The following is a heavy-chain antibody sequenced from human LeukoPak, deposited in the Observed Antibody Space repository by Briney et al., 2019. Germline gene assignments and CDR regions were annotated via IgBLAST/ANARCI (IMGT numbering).Heavy chain of an antibody. CDR2: IDTDGSDT. Sequence: GGSLRLSCAASGFTFSSYWMHWVRQAPGKGLVWVSRIDTDGSDTSYADSVKGRFTISRDNAKNTLYLQMNSLRAEDTAVYYCARVRMIYYGSGSYYAPHDAFDIWGQGTMVTVSS. J-gene: IGHJ3*02. CDR1: GFTFSSYW. V-gene: IGHV3-74*01. CDR3: ARVRMIYYGSGSYYAPHDAFDI. D-gene: IGHD3-10*01.